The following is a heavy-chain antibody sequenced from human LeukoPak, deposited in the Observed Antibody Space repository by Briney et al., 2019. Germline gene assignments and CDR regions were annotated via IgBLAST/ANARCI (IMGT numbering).Heavy chain of an antibody. D-gene: IGHD3-16*02. V-gene: IGHV3-48*01. CDR1: GFTFNKYN. CDR3: ARAGFMITFGGVIVSSGFDP. CDR2: ISSGSGTI. Sequence: GGSLRLSCAASGFTFNKYNMDWVRQAPGKGLEWVSYISSGSGTIYYADSVKGRFTISRDNAKNSLYLQMNSLRAEDTAVYYCARAGFMITFGGVIVSSGFDPWGQGTLVTVSS. J-gene: IGHJ5*02.